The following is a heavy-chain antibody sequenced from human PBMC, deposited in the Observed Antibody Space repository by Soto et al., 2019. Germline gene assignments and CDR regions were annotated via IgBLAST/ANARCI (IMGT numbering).Heavy chain of an antibody. CDR1: GFTFSSYG. CDR2: ISYDGSNK. J-gene: IGHJ4*02. D-gene: IGHD2-2*01. V-gene: IGHV3-30*18. Sequence: GGSLRLSCAASGFTFSSYGMHWVRQAPGKGLEWVAVISYDGSNKYYADSVKGRFTISRDNSKNTLYLQMNSLRAEDTAVYYCAKSSKAAAINYWGQGTLGTAS. CDR3: AKSSKAAAINY.